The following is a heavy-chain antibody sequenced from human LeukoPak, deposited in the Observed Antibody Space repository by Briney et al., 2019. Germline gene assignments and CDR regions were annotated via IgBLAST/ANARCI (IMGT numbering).Heavy chain of an antibody. CDR2: IYDSGST. J-gene: IGHJ4*02. V-gene: IGHV4-39*01. CDR3: AKYEGGTMFDY. CDR1: GGSISSSNSY. Sequence: SETLSLTCTVSGGSISSSNSYWGWIRQPPGKGLELVGRIYDSGSTYYNPSLKSRVTISVDTSRHQFSLKLSSVTAADTAVYYCAKYEGGTMFDYWGQGTLVTVSS. D-gene: IGHD1-26*01.